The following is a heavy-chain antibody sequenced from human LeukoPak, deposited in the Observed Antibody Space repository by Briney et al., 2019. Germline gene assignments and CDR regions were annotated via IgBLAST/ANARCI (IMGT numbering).Heavy chain of an antibody. J-gene: IGHJ6*02. Sequence: SETLSLTCTVSGGSISSSSYYWGWIRQPPGKGLEWIGSIYYGGSTYYNPSLKSRVTLSVDTSKNQFSLKLNSVTAADTAVYYCARDVIEALGRNGMDVWGQGTTVTVSS. CDR1: GGSISSSSYY. CDR2: IYYGGST. V-gene: IGHV4-39*07. CDR3: ARDVIEALGRNGMDV. D-gene: IGHD6-13*01.